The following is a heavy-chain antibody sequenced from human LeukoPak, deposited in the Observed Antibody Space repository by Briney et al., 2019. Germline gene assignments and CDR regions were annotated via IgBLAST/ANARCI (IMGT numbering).Heavy chain of an antibody. CDR2: INAGNGNT. D-gene: IGHD5-18*01. Sequence: GASVKVSCKASGYTFTGHALHWVRQTPGEGLEWMGWINAGNGNTKYSQKFQGRVTITRDTSASTAYMELSSLRSEDTAVYYCARARIQLWSRGGMDVWGQGTTVTVSS. CDR3: ARARIQLWSRGGMDV. J-gene: IGHJ6*02. V-gene: IGHV1-3*01. CDR1: GYTFTGHA.